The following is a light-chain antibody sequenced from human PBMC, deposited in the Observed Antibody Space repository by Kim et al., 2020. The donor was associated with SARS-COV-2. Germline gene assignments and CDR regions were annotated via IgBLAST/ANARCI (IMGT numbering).Light chain of an antibody. CDR3: QAWDNNNGV. Sequence: VSPGQTASITWSGYRLGDNHASWYQQQPRQSPVLVIYNDSRRPSGIPERFSGSNTGNTATLTISGTQAIDEADYYCQAWDNNNGVFGGGTKLAVL. V-gene: IGLV3-1*01. CDR2: NDS. CDR1: RLGDNH. J-gene: IGLJ3*02.